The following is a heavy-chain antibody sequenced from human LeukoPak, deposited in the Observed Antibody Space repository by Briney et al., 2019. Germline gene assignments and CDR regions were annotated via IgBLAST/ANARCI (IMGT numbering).Heavy chain of an antibody. V-gene: IGHV4-4*02. J-gene: IGHJ4*02. CDR2: VYHNGRT. CDR3: ARVAVAATGGYIDS. Sequence: SETLSLTCAVSDGSISSSNWWSWVRQPPVKGLEWIGEVYHNGRTNYNPSLKSRVTISMDKSNNQFSLNLRSVTAADTAVYYCARVAVAATGGYIDSWGQGTLVAVSS. D-gene: IGHD6-19*01. CDR1: DGSISSSNW.